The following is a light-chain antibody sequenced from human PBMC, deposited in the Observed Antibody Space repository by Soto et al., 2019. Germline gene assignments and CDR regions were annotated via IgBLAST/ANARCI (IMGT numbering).Light chain of an antibody. J-gene: IGKJ1*01. Sequence: EIVLTQSPGTLSLSPGERATLSCRASQGVSGSYLAWYQQKPGQAPRLLIYGASGRATGIPNRFSGSESGTDFTLTISRLEPEDFAVYYWQHYGRSPRTFGQGTKVEIK. V-gene: IGKV3-20*01. CDR3: QHYGRSPRT. CDR2: GAS. CDR1: QGVSGSY.